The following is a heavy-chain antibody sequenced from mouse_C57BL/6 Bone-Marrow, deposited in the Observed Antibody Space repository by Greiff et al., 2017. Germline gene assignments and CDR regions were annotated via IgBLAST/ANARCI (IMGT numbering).Heavy chain of an antibody. CDR2: IWGDGGT. Sequence: VQLQESGPGLVAPSQCLSITCTASGFSLTSYCVSWVRQPPGKGLEWLGVIWGDGGTNYHSAPISRLSISKDNSKSQVFLKLDSLQTDDTATYYCARPGLLLRNGAYWGQGTLVTVSA. CDR1: GFSLTSYC. J-gene: IGHJ3*01. V-gene: IGHV2-3*01. D-gene: IGHD1-1*01. CDR3: ARPGLLLRNGAY.